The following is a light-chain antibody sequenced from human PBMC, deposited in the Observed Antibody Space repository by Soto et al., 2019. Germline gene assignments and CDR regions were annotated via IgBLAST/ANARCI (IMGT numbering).Light chain of an antibody. V-gene: IGLV2-14*01. J-gene: IGLJ2*01. Sequence: QSALTQPASVSGSPGQSITISCTGTSSDVGGYNYVSWYQQHPGKAPKLMIYDVSNRPSGVSNRFSGSKSGNTASLTISGLQAEDEADYSCSSYTRSSTLHVVFGGGTKLTV. CDR2: DVS. CDR3: SSYTRSSTLHVV. CDR1: SSDVGGYNY.